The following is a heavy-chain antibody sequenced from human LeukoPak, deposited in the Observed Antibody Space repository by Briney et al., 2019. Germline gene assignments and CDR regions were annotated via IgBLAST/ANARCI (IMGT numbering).Heavy chain of an antibody. V-gene: IGHV1-18*01. D-gene: IGHD5-24*01. CDR1: GYTFTNYG. J-gene: IGHJ4*02. Sequence: ASVKVSCKASGYTFTNYGISWVRQAPGQGLEWMGWISAYNGNTKYAQKLQGRVTMTTETSTSTVYMEVRSLRSDDTAVYYCASARDMATIYYWGQGTLVTVSS. CDR2: ISAYNGNT. CDR3: ASARDMATIYY.